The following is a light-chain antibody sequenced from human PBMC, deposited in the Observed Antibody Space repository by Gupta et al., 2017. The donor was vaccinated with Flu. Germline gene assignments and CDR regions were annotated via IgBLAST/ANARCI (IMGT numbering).Light chain of an antibody. Sequence: GKTARSNWGGNKGGEKSVHWNRQKPGQAPVLVVFDDRDRPSGIPERCSGSNSGNTATLTISRVEAGDEADYYCQVWDTRSDHWVFGGGTKLTVL. CDR3: QVWDTRSDHWV. CDR1: KGGEKS. CDR2: DDR. J-gene: IGLJ3*02. V-gene: IGLV3-21*03.